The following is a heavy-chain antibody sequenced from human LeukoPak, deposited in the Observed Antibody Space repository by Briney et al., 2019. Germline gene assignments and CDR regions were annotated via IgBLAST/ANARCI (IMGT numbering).Heavy chain of an antibody. CDR3: ARGNYDFWSGYHYYYYYMDV. Sequence: GGSLRLSCAASGFTFSSYSMNWVRQAPGKGLEWVSYISSSSSTIYYADSAKGRFTISRDNAKNSLYLQMNSLRDEDTAVYYCARGNYDFWSGYHYYYYYMDVWGKGTTVTVSS. D-gene: IGHD3-3*01. CDR2: ISSSSSTI. CDR1: GFTFSSYS. V-gene: IGHV3-48*02. J-gene: IGHJ6*03.